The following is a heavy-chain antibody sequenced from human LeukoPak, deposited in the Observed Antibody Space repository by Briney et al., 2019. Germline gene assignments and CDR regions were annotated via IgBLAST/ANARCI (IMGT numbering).Heavy chain of an antibody. D-gene: IGHD3-16*02. CDR1: GGTFSSYA. Sequence: APVKVSCKASGGTFSSYAISWVRQAPGQGLEWMGGIIPIFGTANYAQKFQGRVTITADESTSTAYMELSSLRSEDTAVYYCARAVNDYVWGSYRGYYFDYWGQGTLVTVSS. CDR3: ARAVNDYVWGSYRGYYFDY. J-gene: IGHJ4*02. CDR2: IIPIFGTA. V-gene: IGHV1-69*13.